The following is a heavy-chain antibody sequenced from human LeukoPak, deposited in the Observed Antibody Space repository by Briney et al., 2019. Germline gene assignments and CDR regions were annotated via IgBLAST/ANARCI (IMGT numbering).Heavy chain of an antibody. V-gene: IGHV3-23*01. CDR1: GFTFSSYA. D-gene: IGHD4-11*01. CDR2: ISGGGGST. CDR3: ANSKDWAYYFDY. Sequence: GGSLRLSCAASGFTFSSYAMSWVRQAPGKGLEWVSAISGGGGSTYYADSVKGRFTISRDNSKNTLYLQMNSLRAEDTAVYYCANSKDWAYYFDYWGQGTLVTVSS. J-gene: IGHJ4*02.